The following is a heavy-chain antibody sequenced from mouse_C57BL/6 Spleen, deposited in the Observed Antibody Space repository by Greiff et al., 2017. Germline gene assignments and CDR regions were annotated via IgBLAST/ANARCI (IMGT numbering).Heavy chain of an antibody. J-gene: IGHJ3*01. CDR1: GYTFPDYY. CDR3: ARSGYDYDVGFAY. V-gene: IGHV1-76*01. D-gene: IGHD2-4*01. Sequence: VQLQQSGAELVRPGASVKLSCKASGYTFPDYYINWVKQRPGQGLEWIARIYPGSGNTYYNEKFKGKATLTAEKSSSTAYMQLSSLTSEDSAVYFCARSGYDYDVGFAYWGQGTLVTVSA. CDR2: IYPGSGNT.